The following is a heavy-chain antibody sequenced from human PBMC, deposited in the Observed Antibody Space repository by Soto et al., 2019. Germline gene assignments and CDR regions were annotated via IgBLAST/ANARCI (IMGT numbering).Heavy chain of an antibody. CDR1: GFTFSSYG. CDR2: ISYDGSNK. J-gene: IGHJ4*02. V-gene: IGHV3-30*18. Sequence: GGSLRLSCAASGFTFSSYGMHWVRQAPGKGLEWVAVISYDGSNKYYADSVKGRFTISRDNSKNTLYLQMNSLRAEDTAVYYCAKDVDHFDWTTLDYWGQGTLVTVSS. D-gene: IGHD3-9*01. CDR3: AKDVDHFDWTTLDY.